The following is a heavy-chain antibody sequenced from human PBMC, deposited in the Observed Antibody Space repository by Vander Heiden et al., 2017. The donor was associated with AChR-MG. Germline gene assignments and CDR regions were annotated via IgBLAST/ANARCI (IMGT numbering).Heavy chain of an antibody. Sequence: EVQLVESGGGLVKPGGPLRLSCAAAGFTFSTYAMSWFRQAPGKGLEWVSSINSISTYIYYADSLKGRFTISRDNAKNSLYLQMNSLRVEDTAVYYCARDERICGGGSCHPSDYWGQGTLVTVSS. V-gene: IGHV3-21*01. CDR2: INSISTYI. J-gene: IGHJ4*02. CDR3: ARDERICGGGSCHPSDY. D-gene: IGHD2-15*01. CDR1: GFTFSTYA.